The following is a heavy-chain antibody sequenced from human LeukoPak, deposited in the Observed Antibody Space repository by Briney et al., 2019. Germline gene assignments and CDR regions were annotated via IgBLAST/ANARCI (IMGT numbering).Heavy chain of an antibody. CDR1: GYSFTSYW. CDR2: IYPGDSDT. J-gene: IGHJ4*02. Sequence: GESLKISCKGSGYSFTSYWIGWVRQMPGKGLEWMGIIYPGDSDTRYSPSFQGQVTISAVKSISTAYLQWSSLKASDTAMYYCARSEADDFWSGILFDYWGQGTLVAVSS. D-gene: IGHD3-3*01. CDR3: ARSEADDFWSGILFDY. V-gene: IGHV5-51*01.